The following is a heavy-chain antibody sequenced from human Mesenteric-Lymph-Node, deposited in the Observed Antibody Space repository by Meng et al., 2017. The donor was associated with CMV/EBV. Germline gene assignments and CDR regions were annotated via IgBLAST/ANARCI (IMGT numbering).Heavy chain of an antibody. CDR3: AKDLKWGSYGYYYGMDV. Sequence: GESLKISCAASGFTFSSYAMSWVRQAPGKGLEWVSVIYSGGSSTYYADSVKGRFTISRDNSKNTLYLQMNSLRAEDTAVYYCAKDLKWGSYGYYYGMDVWGQGTTVTVSS. D-gene: IGHD5-18*01. V-gene: IGHV3-23*03. CDR2: IYSGGSST. J-gene: IGHJ6*02. CDR1: GFTFSSYA.